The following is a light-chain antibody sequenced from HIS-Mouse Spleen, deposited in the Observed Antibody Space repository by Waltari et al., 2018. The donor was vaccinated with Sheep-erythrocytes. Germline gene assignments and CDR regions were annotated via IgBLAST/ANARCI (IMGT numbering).Light chain of an antibody. J-gene: IGLJ2*01. CDR3: YSTDSSGNGV. CDR1: ALPKKY. CDR2: EDS. Sequence: SYELTQPPSVSVSPGQTARITCSGDALPKKYAYWYQQKSGQAPVLVIYEDSQRPSGIPGRFSGSSSGTMATLTISGAQVEDEADYYCYSTDSSGNGVFGGGTKLTVL. V-gene: IGLV3-10*01.